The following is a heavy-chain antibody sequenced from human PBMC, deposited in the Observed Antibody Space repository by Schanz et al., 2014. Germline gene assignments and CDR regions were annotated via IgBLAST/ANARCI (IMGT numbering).Heavy chain of an antibody. D-gene: IGHD3-10*02. CDR1: RFTFSNYT. Sequence: AASRFTFSNYTMSWVRQAPGKGLEWVSSISGSGSTTHYADSVKGRFTISRDNSKNTVDLQMNSLRPDFTTVYYGQKQDVSDLFCRLDVRGTVPPVAGFS. V-gene: IGHV3-23*01. J-gene: IGHJ6*03. CDR3: QKQDVSDLFCRLDV. CDR2: ISGSGSTT.